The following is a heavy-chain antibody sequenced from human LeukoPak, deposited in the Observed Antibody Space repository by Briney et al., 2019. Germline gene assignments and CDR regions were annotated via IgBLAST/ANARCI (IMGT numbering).Heavy chain of an antibody. J-gene: IGHJ4*02. Sequence: GGSLRLSCEASGFTFIASWMTWIRQAPGKGLEWVATINQVGSEIHYGDSVKGRFTISRDNTKNLVFLQMNGLRAEDTAVYYCAKTYYYGSGSYYFDYWGQGTLVTVSS. CDR1: GFTFIASW. V-gene: IGHV3-7*03. D-gene: IGHD3-10*01. CDR3: AKTYYYGSGSYYFDY. CDR2: INQVGSEI.